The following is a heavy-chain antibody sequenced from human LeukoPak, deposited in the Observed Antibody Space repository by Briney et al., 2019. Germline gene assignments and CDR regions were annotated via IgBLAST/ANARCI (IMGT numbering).Heavy chain of an antibody. CDR1: GGSISSGGYY. V-gene: IGHV4-61*08. J-gene: IGHJ6*02. D-gene: IGHD6-13*01. CDR2: IYYSGST. CDR3: ARVSAAFYYYYGMDG. Sequence: SETLSLTCTVSGGSISSGGYYWSWIRQPPGKGLEWIGYIYYSGSTNYNPSLKSRVTISVDKSKNQFSLKLSSVTAADTAVYYCARVSAAFYYYYGMDGWGHGTTVTVSS.